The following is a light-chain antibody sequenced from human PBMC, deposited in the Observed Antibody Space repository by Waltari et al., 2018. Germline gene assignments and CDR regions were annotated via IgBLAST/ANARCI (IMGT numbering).Light chain of an antibody. CDR3: SSYTTSRTVV. CDR1: SRAVGAYNY. CDR2: DVI. J-gene: IGLJ3*02. V-gene: IGLV2-14*01. Sequence: QSALTQPASVSVSPGQSIAISCNGRSRAVGAYNYVSWYQQYPGKAPKVIIYDVINRPSGVSDRFSGSKSGNTASLTISGLQAEDEADYYCSSYTTSRTVVFGGGTKLTVL.